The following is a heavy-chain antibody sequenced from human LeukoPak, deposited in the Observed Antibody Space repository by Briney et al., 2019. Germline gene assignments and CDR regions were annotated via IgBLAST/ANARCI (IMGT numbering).Heavy chain of an antibody. CDR1: GYTFTSYY. V-gene: IGHV1-46*01. D-gene: IGHD3-22*01. Sequence: ASVKVSCKASGYTFTSYYMHWVRQAPGQGLEWMGIINPSGGSTSYAQKFQGRVTMTRDTSTSTVYMELSSLRSEDTAVYYCAREASSPTYYDSSGHFDYWGQGTLVTVSS. J-gene: IGHJ4*02. CDR2: INPSGGST. CDR3: AREASSPTYYDSSGHFDY.